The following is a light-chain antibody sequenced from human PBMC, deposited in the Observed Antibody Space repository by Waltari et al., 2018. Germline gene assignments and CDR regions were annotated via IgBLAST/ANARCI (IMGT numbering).Light chain of an antibody. CDR2: DAS. J-gene: IGKJ3*01. CDR3: QKYKDWSPFT. CDR1: QSVSTK. V-gene: IGKV3-15*01. Sequence: VMTPSPATLSVSPGARATLSCRASQSVSTKLAWYKQKPGQPPRLLIYDASTRSTDIPARFSGSGSGTEFTLTISSLQSEDFAVYHWQKYKDWSPFTFGPGTKVEIK.